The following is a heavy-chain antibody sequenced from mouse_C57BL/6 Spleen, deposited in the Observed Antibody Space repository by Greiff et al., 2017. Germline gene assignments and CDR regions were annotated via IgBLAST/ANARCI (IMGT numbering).Heavy chain of an antibody. D-gene: IGHD2-1*01. CDR3: ATYGNYVGFAY. V-gene: IGHV1-9*01. CDR1: GYTFTGYW. Sequence: QVQLQQSGAELMKPGASVKLSCKATGYTFTGYWLEWVKQRPGHGLEWIGEILPGSGSTNYNEKFKGKATFTADPSSNTAYMQLSSLTTEDSAIYYCATYGNYVGFAYWGQGTLVTVSA. CDR2: ILPGSGST. J-gene: IGHJ3*01.